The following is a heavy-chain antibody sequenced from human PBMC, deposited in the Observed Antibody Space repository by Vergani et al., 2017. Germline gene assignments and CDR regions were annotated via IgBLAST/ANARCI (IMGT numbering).Heavy chain of an antibody. D-gene: IGHD3-10*01. CDR1: GFTFSDHY. J-gene: IGHJ6*02. Sequence: EVQLVESGGGLVQPGGSLRSSCAASGFTFSDHYMDWVRQAPGKGLEWVGRTRNKANSYTTEYAASVKGRVTIARDDSKNSLYLQMNSLKTEDTDVYYCAREPTWFGEPYVMDVWGQGTTVTVSS. CDR3: AREPTWFGEPYVMDV. CDR2: TRNKANSYTT. V-gene: IGHV3-72*01.